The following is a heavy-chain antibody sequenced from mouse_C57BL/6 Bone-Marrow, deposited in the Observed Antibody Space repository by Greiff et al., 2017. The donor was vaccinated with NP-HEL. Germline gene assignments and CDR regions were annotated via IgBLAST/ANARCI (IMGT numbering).Heavy chain of an antibody. J-gene: IGHJ3*01. D-gene: IGHD2-2*01. CDR2: IDPENGDT. V-gene: IGHV14-4*01. CDR1: GFNIKDDY. Sequence: EVQLQQSGAELVRPGASVKLSCTASGFNIKDDYMHWVKQRPEQGLEWIGWIDPENGDTEYASKFQGKATITADTSSNTAYLQLSSLTSEDTAVYYCTTSMVTSWFAYCGQGTLVTVSA. CDR3: TTSMVTSWFAY.